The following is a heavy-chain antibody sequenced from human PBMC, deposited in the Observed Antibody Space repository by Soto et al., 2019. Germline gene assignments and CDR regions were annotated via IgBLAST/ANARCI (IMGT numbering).Heavy chain of an antibody. CDR2: IYSGGST. V-gene: IGHV3-53*01. CDR1: GFTVSSNY. D-gene: IGHD3-3*01. J-gene: IGHJ6*02. CDR3: ARESYDFWSGYSIGYGMDV. Sequence: GGSLRLSCAASGFTVSSNYMSWVRQAPGKGLEWVSVIYSGGSTYYADSVKGRFTISRDNSKNTLYLQMNSLRAEDTAVYYCARESYDFWSGYSIGYGMDVWGQGTTVTVSS.